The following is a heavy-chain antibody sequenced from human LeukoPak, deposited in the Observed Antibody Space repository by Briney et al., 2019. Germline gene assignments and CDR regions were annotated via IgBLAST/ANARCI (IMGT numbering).Heavy chain of an antibody. V-gene: IGHV3-23*01. D-gene: IGHD3-9*01. CDR2: ILGSGGST. CDR3: AKWGDYDVLTGYYVPDY. CDR1: GFTFSNYA. Sequence: GASLRLSCAASGFTFSNYAMSWVRQAPGKGLEWVSAILGSGGSTYYADSVKGRFTVSRDNSKSTLYLQMNSLRAEDTALYYCAKWGDYDVLTGYYVPDYWGRGTLVTVSS. J-gene: IGHJ4*02.